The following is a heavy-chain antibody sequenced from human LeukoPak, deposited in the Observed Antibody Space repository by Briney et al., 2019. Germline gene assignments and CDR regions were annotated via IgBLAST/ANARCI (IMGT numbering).Heavy chain of an antibody. D-gene: IGHD2-2*02. Sequence: GGSLRLSCAASGFTFSSYWMSWVRQAPGKGLEWVANIKQDGSEKYYVDSVKGRFTISRDNAKNSVYLQMNSLRAEDTAVYYCARGPRADIVVVPAAIGDWFDPWGQGTLVTVSS. CDR3: ARGPRADIVVVPAAIGDWFDP. J-gene: IGHJ5*02. V-gene: IGHV3-7*01. CDR1: GFTFSSYW. CDR2: IKQDGSEK.